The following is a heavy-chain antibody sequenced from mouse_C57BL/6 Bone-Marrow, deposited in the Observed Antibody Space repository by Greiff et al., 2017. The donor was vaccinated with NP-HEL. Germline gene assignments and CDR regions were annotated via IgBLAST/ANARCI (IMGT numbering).Heavy chain of an antibody. J-gene: IGHJ2*01. CDR2: ISSGSSTI. CDR1: GFTFSDYG. CDR3: ARGGRSPHYYFDY. D-gene: IGHD1-1*01. V-gene: IGHV5-17*01. Sequence: EVQRVESGGGLVKPGGSLKLSCAASGFTFSDYGMHWVRPAPEKGLEWVAYISSGSSTIYYADTVKGRFTLSRDNAKNTLFQQMTSLRSEDTAMYYCARGGRSPHYYFDYWGKGTTLTVSS.